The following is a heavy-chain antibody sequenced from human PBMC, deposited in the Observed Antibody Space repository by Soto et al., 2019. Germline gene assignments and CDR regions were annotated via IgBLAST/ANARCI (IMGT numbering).Heavy chain of an antibody. V-gene: IGHV3-48*02. D-gene: IGHD3-3*01. Sequence: PGGSLRLSCAASGFTFNIFGMNWVRQAPGKGLEWISYISSSGATMYYADSVMVRFTISRDNAKNSLYLQMNSLRDEDTAVYYCAREDDFWSGYRSLYRYYGVDVWGQGTTVTVSS. CDR1: GFTFNIFG. CDR3: AREDDFWSGYRSLYRYYGVDV. CDR2: ISSSGATM. J-gene: IGHJ6*02.